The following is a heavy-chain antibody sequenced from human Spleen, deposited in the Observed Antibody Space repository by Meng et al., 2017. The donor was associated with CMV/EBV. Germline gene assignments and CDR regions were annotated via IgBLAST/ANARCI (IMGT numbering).Heavy chain of an antibody. Sequence: SETLSLTCTVSGGSISGYYWSWIRQPPGKGLEWIGYIYYSGSSNYNPSLKSRVTLSVDTSKNHFSLKLSSLTAADTAVYYCARGNIEVAGVIDSWGQGTLVTVSS. CDR3: ARGNIEVAGVIDS. J-gene: IGHJ4*02. CDR1: GGSISGYY. CDR2: IYYSGSS. V-gene: IGHV4-59*01. D-gene: IGHD6-19*01.